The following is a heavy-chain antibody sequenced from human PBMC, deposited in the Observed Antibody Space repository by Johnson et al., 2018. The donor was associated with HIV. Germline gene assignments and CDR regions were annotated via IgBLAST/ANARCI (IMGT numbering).Heavy chain of an antibody. J-gene: IGHJ3*02. V-gene: IGHV3-30*03. Sequence: VQLLESGGGVVQPGRSLRLSCAASGFTFSSYGMHWVRQAPGEGLEWVAVTSNDGTNTYYADSVKGRFTISRDNSKNTLYLEMNSLRAEDTAMYYCAMGGVHCSGGSCYSRNAFDIWGQGTMVTVSS. CDR3: AMGGVHCSGGSCYSRNAFDI. D-gene: IGHD2-15*01. CDR2: TSNDGTNT. CDR1: GFTFSSYG.